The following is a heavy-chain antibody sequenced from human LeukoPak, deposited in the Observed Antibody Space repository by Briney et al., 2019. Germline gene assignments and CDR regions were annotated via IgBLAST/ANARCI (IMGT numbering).Heavy chain of an antibody. CDR2: IYSGGST. CDR1: GFTVSSNY. V-gene: IGHV3-53*01. Sequence: GGSLRLSCAASGFTVSSNYMSWVRQAPGKGLEWVSVIYSGGSTYYADSVKGRFTISRDNSKNTLYLQMNRLRAEDTAVYYCARGAAGRGGYFDYWGQGTLVTVSS. CDR3: ARGAAGRGGYFDY. J-gene: IGHJ4*02. D-gene: IGHD6-13*01.